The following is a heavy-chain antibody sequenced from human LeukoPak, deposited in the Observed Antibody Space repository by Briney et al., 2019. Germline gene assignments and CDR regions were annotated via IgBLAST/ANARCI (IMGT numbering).Heavy chain of an antibody. CDR3: ARSSDYDFWSGSRYYYYMDV. Sequence: GASVKVSCKASGYTFTSYYMHWVRQAPGQGLEWMGIINPSGGSTSYAQKFQGRVTMTRDTSKNQFSLKLSSVTAADTAVYYCARSSDYDFWSGSRYYYYMDVWGKGTAVTVSS. CDR1: GYTFTSYY. J-gene: IGHJ6*03. D-gene: IGHD3-3*01. V-gene: IGHV1-46*01. CDR2: INPSGGST.